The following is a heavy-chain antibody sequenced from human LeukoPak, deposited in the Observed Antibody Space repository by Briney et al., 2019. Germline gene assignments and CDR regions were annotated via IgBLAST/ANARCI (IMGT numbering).Heavy chain of an antibody. Sequence: PGGSLRLSCAASGFTFSSYGMHWVRQAPGKGLEWVAFIRYDGSNKYYADSVKGRFTISRDNSKNTLYLQMNSLRAEDTAVYYCAKPPDRAIFGWGRHGTDYYMDVWGKGTTVTVSS. CDR2: IRYDGSNK. V-gene: IGHV3-30*02. D-gene: IGHD3-3*01. J-gene: IGHJ6*03. CDR1: GFTFSSYG. CDR3: AKPPDRAIFGWGRHGTDYYMDV.